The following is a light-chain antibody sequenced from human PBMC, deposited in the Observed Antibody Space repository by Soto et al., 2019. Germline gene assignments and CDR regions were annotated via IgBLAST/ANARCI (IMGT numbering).Light chain of an antibody. CDR3: CSYAGITTDYV. J-gene: IGLJ1*01. V-gene: IGLV2-23*01. Sequence: QSVLTQPASVSGSPGQSITISCTGTSSDVGSYNLVSWYQQHPGEAPKLLIYGGTKRPSGVSNRFSGSKSGNTASLTISGLQAEDEADYYCCSYAGITTDYVVGTGTKVTVL. CDR2: GGT. CDR1: SSDVGSYNL.